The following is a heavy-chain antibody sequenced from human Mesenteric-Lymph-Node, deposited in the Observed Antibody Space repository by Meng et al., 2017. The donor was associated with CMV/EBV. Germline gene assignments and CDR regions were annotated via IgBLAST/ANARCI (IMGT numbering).Heavy chain of an antibody. J-gene: IGHJ4*02. D-gene: IGHD5-12*01. CDR1: GGSISSGGYY. CDR2: IYYSGLT. V-gene: IGHV4-31*02. Sequence: VAGGSISSGGYYFNWIRQHPGKGLEWIGYIYYSGLTYYNPSLRSRVTISRDTSKNQFSLKLSSVTAADTAVYYCARSGAYEIYYFDYWGQGTLVTVSS. CDR3: ARSGAYEIYYFDY.